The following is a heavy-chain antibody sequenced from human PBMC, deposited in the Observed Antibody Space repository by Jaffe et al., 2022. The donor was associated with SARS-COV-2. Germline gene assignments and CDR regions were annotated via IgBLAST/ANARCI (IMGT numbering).Heavy chain of an antibody. V-gene: IGHV3-23*04. Sequence: EVQLVESGGGLVQPGGSLRLSCAASGFTFSSYGMTWVRQAPGKGLEWVSCINSDGGRTYYADSVKGRFTISRDNSMNTVYLQMNSLRADDTAVYYCAKKVVVNKSWFDPWGQGTLVTVSS. CDR2: INSDGGRT. CDR3: AKKVVVNKSWFDP. CDR1: GFTFSSYG. D-gene: IGHD2-2*01. J-gene: IGHJ5*02.